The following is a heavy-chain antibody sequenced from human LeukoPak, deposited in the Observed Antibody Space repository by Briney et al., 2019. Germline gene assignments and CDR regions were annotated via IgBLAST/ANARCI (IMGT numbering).Heavy chain of an antibody. Sequence: GGSLRLSCAASGFTFSNYWMHWVRQAPGKGLVWVSRINNDGSDTVYVDSVKGRFTVSRDSAENTLYLQMNSLRVEDTAVYYCVRGLRGPDYWGQGSLVTVSS. D-gene: IGHD3-16*01. CDR2: INNDGSDT. J-gene: IGHJ4*02. CDR3: VRGLRGPDY. V-gene: IGHV3-74*01. CDR1: GFTFSNYW.